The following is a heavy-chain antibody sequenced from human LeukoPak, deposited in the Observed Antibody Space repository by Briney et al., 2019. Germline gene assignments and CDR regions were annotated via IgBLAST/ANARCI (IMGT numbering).Heavy chain of an antibody. D-gene: IGHD3-16*02. CDR2: IISDGSST. J-gene: IGHJ3*01. CDR3: ARLSRDGDAFDL. V-gene: IGHV3-74*01. Sequence: GGSLRLSCAASGFTFSSYWMHWVRQAPGKGLVWVSRIISDGSSTTYADSVKGRFTISRDNAKNTLYLQMNSLRAEDTAVYYCARLSRDGDAFDLWGQGTMVTVSS. CDR1: GFTFSSYW.